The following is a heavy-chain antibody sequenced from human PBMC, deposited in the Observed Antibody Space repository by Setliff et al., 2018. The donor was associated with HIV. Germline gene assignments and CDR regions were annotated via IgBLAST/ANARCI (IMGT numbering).Heavy chain of an antibody. CDR2: ISAYNGNT. CDR1: GYTFTSYG. V-gene: IGHV1-18*01. D-gene: IGHD3-10*01. Sequence: ASVKVSCKASGYTFTSYGISWVRQAPGQGLEWMGWISAYNGNTNYAQKLQGRVTMTTDTSTSTAYMELRSLRSDDTAVYHCARDQITMVRGTLGAFDIWGQGTMVTVSS. CDR3: ARDQITMVRGTLGAFDI. J-gene: IGHJ3*02.